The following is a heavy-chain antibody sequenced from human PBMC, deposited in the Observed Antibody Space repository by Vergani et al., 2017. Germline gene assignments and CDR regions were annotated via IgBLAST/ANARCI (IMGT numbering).Heavy chain of an antibody. CDR1: GDSVSSNSAA. CDR3: AKYQLPLSPDAFDI. J-gene: IGHJ3*02. D-gene: IGHD2-2*01. CDR2: TYYRSKWYN. Sequence: QVQLQQSGPGLVKPSQTLSLTCAISGDSVSSNSAAWNWIRQSPSRGLEWLGRTYYRSKWYNDYAVSVKSRITINPDTSTNQFSLKLSSVTAADTAVYYCAKYQLPLSPDAFDIWGQGTMVTVSS. V-gene: IGHV6-1*01.